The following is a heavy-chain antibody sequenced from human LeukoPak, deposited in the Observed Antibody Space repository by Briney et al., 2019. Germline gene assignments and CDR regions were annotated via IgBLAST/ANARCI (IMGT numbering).Heavy chain of an antibody. CDR2: IRSNSDGGTI. J-gene: IGHJ5*02. D-gene: IGHD3-22*01. Sequence: GGSLRLSCAASGFTFSSYGMHWVRQAPGKGLEWVGRIRSNSDGGTIDYAAPVKGRFTLSRDDSETTLYLQMNSLQTEDTAVYYCATDFYDSTWGQGTLVTVSS. V-gene: IGHV3-15*07. CDR1: GFTFSSYG. CDR3: ATDFYDST.